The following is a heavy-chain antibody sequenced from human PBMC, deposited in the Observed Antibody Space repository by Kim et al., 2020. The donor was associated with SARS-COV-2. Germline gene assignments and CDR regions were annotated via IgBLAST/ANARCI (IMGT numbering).Heavy chain of an antibody. V-gene: IGHV3-7*03. D-gene: IGHD2-15*01. CDR1: GFTFSSYW. CDR3: ARGSPYCSGGSCYIYYYYYYGMDV. CDR2: IKQDGSEK. Sequence: GGSLRLSCAASGFTFSSYWMSWVRQAPGKGLEWVANIKQDGSEKYYVDSVKGRFTISRDNAKNSLYLQMNSLRAEDTAVYYCARGSPYCSGGSCYIYYYYYYGMDVWGQGPTVTVSS. J-gene: IGHJ6*02.